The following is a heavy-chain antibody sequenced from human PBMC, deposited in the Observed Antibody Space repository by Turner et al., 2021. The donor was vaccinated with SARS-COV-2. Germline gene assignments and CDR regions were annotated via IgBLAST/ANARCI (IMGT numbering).Heavy chain of an antibody. J-gene: IGHJ6*02. CDR3: ARLMYTAMDYYGMDV. CDR2: IYYSGIT. CDR1: SGSISSSTYY. D-gene: IGHD5-18*01. V-gene: IGHV4-39*01. Sequence: QLQLQESGPGLVKPSETLSLTCTVYSGSISSSTYYWGWIRQPPGKGLEWIGNIYYSGITYYNPSLKSRVTISVDTSKNQFSLKLISVTAADTAVYYCARLMYTAMDYYGMDVWGQGTTVTVSS.